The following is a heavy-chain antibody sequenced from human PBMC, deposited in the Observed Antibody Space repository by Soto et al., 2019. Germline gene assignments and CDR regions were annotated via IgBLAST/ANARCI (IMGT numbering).Heavy chain of an antibody. CDR1: GFTFSSYS. Sequence: VGSLRLSCAASGFTFSSYSMNWVRQAPGKGLEWVSSISSSSSYIYYADSVKGRFTISRDNAKNSLYLQMNSLRAEDTAVYYCARKSPNHAFDIWGQGTMVTVSS. CDR3: ARKSPNHAFDI. CDR2: ISSSSSYI. J-gene: IGHJ3*02. V-gene: IGHV3-21*01.